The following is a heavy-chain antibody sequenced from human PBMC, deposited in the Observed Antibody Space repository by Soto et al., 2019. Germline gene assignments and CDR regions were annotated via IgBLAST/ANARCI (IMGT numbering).Heavy chain of an antibody. CDR1: GGSFSDDASSSDWY. CDR3: ARRERYYGSPGWFDP. D-gene: IGHD3-10*01. CDR2: IDRSGRT. Sequence: SETLSLTCAVYGGSFSDDASSSDWYWNWIRQSPGKGLEWIGEIDRSGRTKYNPSLKSRVSISVDTSKNQFSLKLSSVTAADTAMYFCARRERYYGSPGWFDPWGPGTLVTVSS. J-gene: IGHJ5*02. V-gene: IGHV4-34*01.